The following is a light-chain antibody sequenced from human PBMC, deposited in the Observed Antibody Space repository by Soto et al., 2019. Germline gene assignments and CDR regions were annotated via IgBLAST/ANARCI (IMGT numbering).Light chain of an antibody. V-gene: IGKV3-15*01. CDR2: GAS. Sequence: EFVLTQSPGTLSLSPGERATLSCRASQTVRNNYLAWYQQKPGQAPRLLIYGASTRATGIPARFSGSGSGTEFTLTISSLQSEDFAVYYCQQYNNWPQTFGQGTKVDI. CDR3: QQYNNWPQT. CDR1: QTVRNN. J-gene: IGKJ1*01.